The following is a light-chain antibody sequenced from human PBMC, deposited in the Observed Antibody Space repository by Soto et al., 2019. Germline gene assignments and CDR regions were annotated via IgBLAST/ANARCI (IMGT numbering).Light chain of an antibody. CDR2: GAS. CDR1: QSVSSGY. J-gene: IGKJ1*01. Sequence: EIVLTQSPGTLSLSPGEGATLSCRASQSVSSGYLAWYQQKPGQAPRLLIYGASSKATGITDRFSGSGSGTDFTLTISTLEPEDFAVYYWQQYGSSPRTFGQGTKMEIK. CDR3: QQYGSSPRT. V-gene: IGKV3-20*01.